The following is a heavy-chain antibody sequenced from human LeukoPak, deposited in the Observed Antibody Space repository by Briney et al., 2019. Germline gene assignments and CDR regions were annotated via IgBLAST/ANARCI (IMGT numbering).Heavy chain of an antibody. CDR2: IRQDGNQI. V-gene: IGHV3-7*01. CDR3: ARLLGDSTIYDL. J-gene: IGHJ5*02. Sequence: GGSLRLSCTASGFTFGDYAMSWVRQAPGEGLEWVATIRQDGNQIHYLDSVKGRFIISRDNAKNSLSLQMNSLRDEDTAMYYCARLLGDSTIYDLWGQGTLVTVSS. CDR1: GFTFGDYA. D-gene: IGHD5-24*01.